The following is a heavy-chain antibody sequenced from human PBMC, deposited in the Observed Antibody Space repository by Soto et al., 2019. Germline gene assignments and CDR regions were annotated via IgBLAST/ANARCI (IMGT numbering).Heavy chain of an antibody. V-gene: IGHV1-69*12. Sequence: QVQLVQSGAEVKKPGSSVKVSCKASGGTLTYSSVSWVRQAPGQGLEWMGGIIPISATPNYAQKFQGRVTITADESATTAHMELSSLRSDDTAVYYCASFSRGTWSGFIAYWGQGTLVTVSS. J-gene: IGHJ4*02. CDR2: IIPISATP. CDR1: GGTLTYSS. CDR3: ASFSRGTWSGFIAY. D-gene: IGHD3-3*01.